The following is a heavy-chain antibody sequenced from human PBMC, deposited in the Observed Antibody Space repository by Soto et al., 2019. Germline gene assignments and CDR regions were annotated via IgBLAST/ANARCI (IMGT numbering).Heavy chain of an antibody. Sequence: LSLTCAVYGGSFSGYYWSWIRQPPGKGLEWIGEINRSGSTNYNPSLKSRVTISVDTSKNQFSLKLSSVTAADTAVYYCARVVAARLYYYYGMDVWGQGTTVTVSS. D-gene: IGHD6-6*01. CDR3: ARVVAARLYYYYGMDV. CDR1: GGSFSGYY. J-gene: IGHJ6*02. V-gene: IGHV4-34*01. CDR2: INRSGST.